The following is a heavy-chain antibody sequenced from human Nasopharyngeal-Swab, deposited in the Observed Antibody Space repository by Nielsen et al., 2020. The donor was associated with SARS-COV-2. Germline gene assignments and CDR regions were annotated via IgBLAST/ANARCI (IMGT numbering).Heavy chain of an antibody. CDR2: ISRSGSSI. V-gene: IGHV3-48*03. CDR3: AREERIPMIVVVITKAFDI. CDR1: GFTFSSYE. J-gene: IGHJ3*02. Sequence: GESLKISCAASGFTFSSYEMNWVRQAPGKGLEWVSYISRSGSSIFYADSVKGRFTISRDNAKNSPYLQMNSLRAEDTAVYYCAREERIPMIVVVITKAFDIWGQGTMVTVSS. D-gene: IGHD3-22*01.